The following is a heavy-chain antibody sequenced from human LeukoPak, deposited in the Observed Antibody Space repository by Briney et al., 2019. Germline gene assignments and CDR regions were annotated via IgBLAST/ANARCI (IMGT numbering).Heavy chain of an antibody. CDR1: GLTFGDYA. V-gene: IGHV3-49*03. CDR2: IRSKAYGGTT. CDR3: TVGYDSSGYDDY. D-gene: IGHD3-22*01. J-gene: IGHJ4*02. Sequence: GGSLRLSCTASGLTFGDYAMSWFRQAPWKGLEWVSFIRSKAYGGTTEYAASVKGRFTISRDDSKSIAYLQMNSLKTEDTAVYYCTVGYDSSGYDDYWGQGTLVTVSS.